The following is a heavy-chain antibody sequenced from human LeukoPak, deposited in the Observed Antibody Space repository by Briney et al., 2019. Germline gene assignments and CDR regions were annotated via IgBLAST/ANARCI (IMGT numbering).Heavy chain of an antibody. D-gene: IGHD3-3*01. J-gene: IGHJ4*02. V-gene: IGHV1-46*01. Sequence: GASVKVSCKASGYTFTSYYMHWVRQAPGQGLEWMGIINPSGGSTSYAQKFQGRVTMTRDTSTSTVYMEVSSLRSEDTAVYYCARGTANFWSGYSSHFDYWGQGTPVTVSS. CDR3: ARGTANFWSGYSSHFDY. CDR1: GYTFTSYY. CDR2: INPSGGST.